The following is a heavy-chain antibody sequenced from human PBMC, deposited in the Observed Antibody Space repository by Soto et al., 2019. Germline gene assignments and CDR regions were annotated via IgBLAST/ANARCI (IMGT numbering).Heavy chain of an antibody. V-gene: IGHV1-8*01. Sequence: SVKVSCKASGYTFTSYDINWVRQATGQGLEWMGWMNPNSGNTGYAQKFQGRVTMTRNTSISTAYMELSSLRSEDTAVYYCARSSDFWSGYYPKRNYYYYGMDVWGQGTTVTVSS. CDR2: MNPNSGNT. CDR1: GYTFTSYD. D-gene: IGHD3-3*01. CDR3: ARSSDFWSGYYPKRNYYYYGMDV. J-gene: IGHJ6*02.